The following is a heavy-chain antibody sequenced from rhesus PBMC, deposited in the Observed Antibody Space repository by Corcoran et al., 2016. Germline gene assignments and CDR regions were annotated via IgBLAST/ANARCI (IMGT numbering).Heavy chain of an antibody. J-gene: IGHJ5-2*02. V-gene: IGHV4-80*01. D-gene: IGHD3-3*01. CDR3: AIGSIFVDV. Sequence: QVQLQESGPGLVKPSETLFLTCTVSGASISIYWWSWTRQPPGKGLEWIGEFNGYSEDTDDNPSLKSRVTISRDTSEIQFSLKLSSVTAADTAVYYCAIGSIFVDVWGRGVLVTVSS. CDR1: GASISIYW. CDR2: FNGYSEDT.